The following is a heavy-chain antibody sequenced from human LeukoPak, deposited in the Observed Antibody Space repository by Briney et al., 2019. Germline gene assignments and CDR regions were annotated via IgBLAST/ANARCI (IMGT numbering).Heavy chain of an antibody. CDR3: ARTRPGYYFDY. D-gene: IGHD3-9*01. CDR2: IYYSGST. Sequence: PSETLSLTCTVSGGSISSSSYYWGWIRQPPGKGLEWIGSIYYSGSTYYNPSLKSRVTISVDTSKNQFSLKLSSVTAADTAVYYCARTRPGYYFDYWGQGTLVTVSS. J-gene: IGHJ4*02. CDR1: GGSISSSSYY. V-gene: IGHV4-39*07.